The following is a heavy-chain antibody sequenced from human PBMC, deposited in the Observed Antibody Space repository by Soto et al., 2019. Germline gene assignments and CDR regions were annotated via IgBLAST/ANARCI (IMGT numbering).Heavy chain of an antibody. CDR1: GFTFTSSA. J-gene: IGHJ6*02. V-gene: IGHV1-58*01. CDR3: AMVDVYVTPSPQDV. Sequence: ASVKVSCKASGFTFTSSAVQWVRQARGQRLEWIGWIVVGSGNTNYAQNLQGRVTLTTDTSTSTAYMELTSLRSNDTAIYYCAMVDVYVTPSPQDVWGQGTKVTVSS. D-gene: IGHD3-16*01. CDR2: IVVGSGNT.